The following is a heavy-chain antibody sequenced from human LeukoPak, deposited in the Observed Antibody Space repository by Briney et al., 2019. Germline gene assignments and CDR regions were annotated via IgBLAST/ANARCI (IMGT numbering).Heavy chain of an antibody. Sequence: GGSLRLSCAASGFTFSSYVMHWVRQAPGKGLEWVAVISYDGSNKYYADSVKGRFTISRDNSKNTLYLQMNSLRAEDTAVYYCAKDSSRYSEYYYYYMDVWGKGTTVTVSS. CDR1: GFTFSSYV. D-gene: IGHD3-9*01. CDR2: ISYDGSNK. J-gene: IGHJ6*03. CDR3: AKDSSRYSEYYYYYMDV. V-gene: IGHV3-30*18.